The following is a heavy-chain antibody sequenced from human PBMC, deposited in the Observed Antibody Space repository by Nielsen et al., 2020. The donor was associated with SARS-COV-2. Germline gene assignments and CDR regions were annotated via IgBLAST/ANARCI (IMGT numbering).Heavy chain of an antibody. D-gene: IGHD6-19*01. CDR2: ISSGGSTI. CDR3: ARGAGSVAGHY. V-gene: IGHV3-48*03. J-gene: IGHJ4*02. Sequence: WIRQPPGKGLEWVSFISSGGSTIYYADSVKGRFTISRDSAKNSLYLQMNSLRAEDTAVYYCARGAGSVAGHYWGQGTLVTVSS.